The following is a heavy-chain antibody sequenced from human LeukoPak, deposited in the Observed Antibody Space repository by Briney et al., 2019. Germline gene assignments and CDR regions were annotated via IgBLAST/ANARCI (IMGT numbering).Heavy chain of an antibody. CDR3: ARGHPPLGRPFDY. J-gene: IGHJ4*02. D-gene: IGHD3-10*01. CDR1: GGSISSYY. Sequence: SETLSLTCTVSGGSISSYYWSWIRQPPGKGLEWIGYIYYSGSTNYNPSLKSRVTISVDTSKNQFSLKLSSVTAADTAVYYCARGHPPLGRPFDYWGQGTLVTVSS. CDR2: IYYSGST. V-gene: IGHV4-59*01.